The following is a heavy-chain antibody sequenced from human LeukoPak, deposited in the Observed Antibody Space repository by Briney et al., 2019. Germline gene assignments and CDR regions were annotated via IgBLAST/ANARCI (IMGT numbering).Heavy chain of an antibody. Sequence: PSETLSLTCTVSGGSISSIGYFWSWMRLPAGKGLEWIGHIYSSGNTNYNPSLKSRVTISIDTSKNQFSLKVTSVTAADTAVYYCARVTYGSGNYYVYYYYMDVWGKGTTVTVSS. D-gene: IGHD3-10*01. CDR1: GGSISSIGYF. J-gene: IGHJ6*03. V-gene: IGHV4-61*09. CDR3: ARVTYGSGNYYVYYYYMDV. CDR2: IYSSGNT.